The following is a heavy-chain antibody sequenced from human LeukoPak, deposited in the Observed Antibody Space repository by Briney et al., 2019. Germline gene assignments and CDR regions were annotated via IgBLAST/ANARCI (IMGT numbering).Heavy chain of an antibody. J-gene: IGHJ5*02. CDR1: GGSFSGYY. D-gene: IGHD3-9*01. V-gene: IGHV4-34*01. CDR2: IYYSGST. Sequence: KSSETLSLTCAVYGGSFSGYYWSWIRQPPGKGLEWIGSIYYSGSTYYNPSLKSRVTISVDTSKNQFSLKLSSVTAADTAVYYCARHYDILTGYNRRFGGNWFDPWGQGTLVTVSS. CDR3: ARHYDILTGYNRRFGGNWFDP.